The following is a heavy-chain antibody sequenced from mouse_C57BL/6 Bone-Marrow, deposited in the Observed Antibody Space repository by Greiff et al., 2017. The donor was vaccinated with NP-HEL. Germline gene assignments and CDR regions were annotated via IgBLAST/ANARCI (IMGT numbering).Heavy chain of an antibody. Sequence: VQLKESGPELVKPGASVKISCKASGYSFTDYNMNWVKQSNGKSLEWIGVINPNYGTTSYNQKFKGKATLTVDQSSSTAYMQLNSLTSEDSAVYYCAREGIYDYDEGYYFDYWGQGTTLTVSS. CDR3: AREGIYDYDEGYYFDY. V-gene: IGHV1-39*01. CDR1: GYSFTDYN. D-gene: IGHD2-4*01. CDR2: INPNYGTT. J-gene: IGHJ2*01.